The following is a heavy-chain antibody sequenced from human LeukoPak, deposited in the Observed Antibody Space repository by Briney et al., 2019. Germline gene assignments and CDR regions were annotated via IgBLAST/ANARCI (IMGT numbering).Heavy chain of an antibody. CDR2: ISGSGGST. CDR1: GFTVSNNY. Sequence: GGSLRLSCAASGFTVSNNYMSWVRQAPGKGLEWVSAISGSGGSTYYADSVKGRFTISRDNSKNTLYLQMNSLRAEDTAVYYCAKAHLREEYALDYWGQGTLVAVAS. D-gene: IGHD2-8*01. V-gene: IGHV3-23*01. CDR3: AKAHLREEYALDY. J-gene: IGHJ4*02.